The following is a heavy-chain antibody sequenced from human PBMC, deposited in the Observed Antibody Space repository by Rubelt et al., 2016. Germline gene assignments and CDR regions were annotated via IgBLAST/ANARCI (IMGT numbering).Heavy chain of an antibody. V-gene: IGHV4-39*01. CDR3: ARLRWNDFWFDP. J-gene: IGHJ5*02. Sequence: QLQLQESGPGLVKPSETLSLTCTVSGGSISSSSYYWGWIRQPPGKGLEWIGTIYYSGSTYYNPSLKSRVTISVDTSKNQFSLKLSHVTAADTAVYYCARLRWNDFWFDPWGQGTLVTVSS. CDR1: GGSISSSSYY. D-gene: IGHD1-1*01. CDR2: IYYSGST.